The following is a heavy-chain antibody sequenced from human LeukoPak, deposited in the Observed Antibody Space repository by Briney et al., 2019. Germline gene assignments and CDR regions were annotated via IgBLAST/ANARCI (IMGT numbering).Heavy chain of an antibody. J-gene: IGHJ3*02. Sequence: GGSLRLSCAASGFTFSSFSMNWVRQAPEKGLEWVSSIYSTTTYIYYADSVKGRFTISRDNAKNSLYLQMNSLRAEDTAVYYCARDQFIHAFDIWGQGTMVTVSS. CDR3: ARDQFIHAFDI. CDR1: GFTFSSFS. CDR2: IYSTTTYI. D-gene: IGHD5-24*01. V-gene: IGHV3-21*01.